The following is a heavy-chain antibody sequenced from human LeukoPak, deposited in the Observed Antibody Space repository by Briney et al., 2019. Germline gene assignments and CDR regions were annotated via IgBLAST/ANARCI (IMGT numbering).Heavy chain of an antibody. Sequence: SETLSLTCSVSGVSITSGSYYWGWLRQSAGKGLEWIVRVHSSGDIYHNAAFRSRAAVSGDASKNQFSLQLNSVTAADTAVYYCARGASPKDAVFFDYWGQGALITVSS. V-gene: IGHV4-61*02. CDR2: VHSSGDI. D-gene: IGHD3-16*01. J-gene: IGHJ4*02. CDR3: ARGASPKDAVFFDY. CDR1: GVSITSGSYY.